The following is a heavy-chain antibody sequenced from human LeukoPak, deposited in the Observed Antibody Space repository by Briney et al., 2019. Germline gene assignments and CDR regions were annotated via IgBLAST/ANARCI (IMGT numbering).Heavy chain of an antibody. Sequence: SETLSLTCAVYGGSLSDYYWNWIRQPPGKGLEWIGEINHNGSTNCNPSLKSRVLMSLDTSKNQFSLNLNSVTAADTAVYYCAGYHAYGVTTPPLGYWGQGTLVTVSS. J-gene: IGHJ4*02. D-gene: IGHD4-17*01. V-gene: IGHV4-34*01. CDR2: INHNGST. CDR3: AGYHAYGVTTPPLGY. CDR1: GGSLSDYY.